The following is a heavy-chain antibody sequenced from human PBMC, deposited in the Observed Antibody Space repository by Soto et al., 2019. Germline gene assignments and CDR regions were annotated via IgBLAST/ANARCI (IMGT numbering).Heavy chain of an antibody. CDR1: GYTFTSYD. CDR3: ARGHRTGLGYYYDSSGYYY. J-gene: IGHJ4*02. CDR2: MNPNSGNT. D-gene: IGHD3-22*01. V-gene: IGHV1-8*01. Sequence: ASVKDSCKASGYTFTSYDINWVRQATGQGLEWMGWMNPNSGNTGYAQKFQGRVTMTRNTSISTAYMELSSLRSEDTAVYYCARGHRTGLGYYYDSSGYYYWGQGTLVTVSS.